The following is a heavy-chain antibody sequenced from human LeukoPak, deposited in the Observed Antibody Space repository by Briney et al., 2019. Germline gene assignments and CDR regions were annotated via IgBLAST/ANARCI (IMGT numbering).Heavy chain of an antibody. J-gene: IGHJ3*02. V-gene: IGHV4-34*01. D-gene: IGHD6-19*01. CDR2: INHSGST. CDR1: GGSFSGYY. Sequence: NSSETLSLTCAVYGGSFSGYYWSWIRQPPGKGLEWIGEINHSGSTNYNPSLKSRVTISVDTSKNQFSLKLSSVTAADTAVYYCAAYSSGWYGDAFDIWGQGTMVTVSS. CDR3: AAYSSGWYGDAFDI.